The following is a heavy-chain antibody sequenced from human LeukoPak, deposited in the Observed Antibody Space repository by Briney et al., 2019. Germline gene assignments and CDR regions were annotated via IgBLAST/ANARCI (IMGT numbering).Heavy chain of an antibody. Sequence: PSETLSLTCTVSGGAITNDNFYWGWVRQPPGKGPEWVVSINYSGTTYYNPSLRSRLSISVDTSRTQFFLTLNSVTAADTAVYYCARLFDSWGRGILVTVSS. CDR2: INYSGTT. CDR1: GGAITNDNFY. CDR3: ARLFDS. V-gene: IGHV4-39*01. J-gene: IGHJ4*02.